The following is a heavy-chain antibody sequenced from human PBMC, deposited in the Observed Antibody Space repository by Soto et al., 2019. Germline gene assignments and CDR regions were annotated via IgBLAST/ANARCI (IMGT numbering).Heavy chain of an antibody. J-gene: IGHJ5*02. Sequence: SETLSLTCAVYGGSFSGYYWSWIRQPPGKGLEWIGEINHSGSTNYNPSLKIRVTISVDTSKNQFSLKLSSVTAADTAVYYCARVQELEPFDPWGQGTLVTVSS. CDR2: INHSGST. D-gene: IGHD1-1*01. CDR3: ARVQELEPFDP. V-gene: IGHV4-34*01. CDR1: GGSFSGYY.